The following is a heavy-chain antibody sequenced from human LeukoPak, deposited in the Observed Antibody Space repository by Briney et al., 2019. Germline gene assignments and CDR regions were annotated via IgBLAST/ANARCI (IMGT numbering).Heavy chain of an antibody. J-gene: IGHJ4*02. CDR1: GYTFTGYY. Sequence: ASVKVSCKASGYTFTGYYMHWVRQAPGQGLGWMGWINPNSGGTNYAQKFQGRVTMTRDTSISTAYMELSRLRSDDTAVYYCARVPRRTMVRGAFFFDYWGQGTLVTVSS. V-gene: IGHV1-2*02. CDR2: INPNSGGT. CDR3: ARVPRRTMVRGAFFFDY. D-gene: IGHD3-10*01.